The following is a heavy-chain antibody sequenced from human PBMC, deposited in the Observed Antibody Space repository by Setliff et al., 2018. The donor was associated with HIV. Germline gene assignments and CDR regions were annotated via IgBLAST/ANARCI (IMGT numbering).Heavy chain of an antibody. V-gene: IGHV1-2*02. CDR1: GYTFTGYY. D-gene: IGHD3-3*01. J-gene: IGHJ6*02. CDR2: SNPHSGDT. Sequence: ASVKVSCKASGYTFTGYYMHWVRQAPVQGLEWMGWSNPHSGDTNYAQKFQDRVTMIRDTSVDIAYLQLSRLRSDDTAVYYCARAPTLFGVECCYYFGMDVWGQGTTVTVSS. CDR3: ARAPTLFGVECCYYFGMDV.